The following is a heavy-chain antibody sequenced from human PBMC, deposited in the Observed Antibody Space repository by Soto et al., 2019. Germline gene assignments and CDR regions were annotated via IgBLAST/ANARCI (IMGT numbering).Heavy chain of an antibody. D-gene: IGHD3-10*01. CDR3: ARAARITMVRGVTPSYYYMDV. J-gene: IGHJ6*03. Sequence: GGSLRLSCAASGFTLDDYAMHWVRQAPGKGLEWVSSISWNRESIGYADSVKGRFTISRDNAKNTLYLQMNSLRAEDTAVYYCARAARITMVRGVTPSYYYMDVWGKGTTVTVSS. CDR2: ISWNRESI. CDR1: GFTLDDYA. V-gene: IGHV3-9*01.